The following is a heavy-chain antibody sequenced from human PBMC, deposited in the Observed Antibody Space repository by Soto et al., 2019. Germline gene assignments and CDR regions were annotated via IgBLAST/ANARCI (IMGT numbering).Heavy chain of an antibody. V-gene: IGHV3-7*03. Sequence: QLVESGGGLVQPGGSLRLSCATSGFTFSNSWMTWVRQAPGKGLEWVANIKHDGSEKYYLDSVKGRYTISRDNAKDSLYLQMNSLRAEDTAVYYCARGGWGYFESGGYLWFDYWGQGTLVTVSS. J-gene: IGHJ4*02. CDR1: GFTFSNSW. D-gene: IGHD2-15*01. CDR2: IKHDGSEK. CDR3: ARGGWGYFESGGYLWFDY.